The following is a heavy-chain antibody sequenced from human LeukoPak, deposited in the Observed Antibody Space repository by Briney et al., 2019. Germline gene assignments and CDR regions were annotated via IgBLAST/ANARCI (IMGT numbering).Heavy chain of an antibody. J-gene: IGHJ4*02. CDR1: GFTFSSYA. D-gene: IGHD4-17*01. CDR3: ASPGRGAGDLRFDY. V-gene: IGHV3-30*04. CDR2: ISYDGSNK. Sequence: GGSLRPSCAASGFTFSSYAMSWVRQAPGRGLEWVAVISYDGSNKYYADSVKGRFTISRDNSKNTLYLQMNSLRAEDTAVYYCASPGRGAGDLRFDYWGQGTLVTVSS.